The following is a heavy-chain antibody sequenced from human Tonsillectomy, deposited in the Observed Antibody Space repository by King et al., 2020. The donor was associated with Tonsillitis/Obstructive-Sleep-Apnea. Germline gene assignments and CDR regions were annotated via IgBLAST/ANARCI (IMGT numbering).Heavy chain of an antibody. Sequence: VQLVESGGGLVQPGGSLRLSCAASGFTFSSHTMSWVRQAPGKGLQWVSGINSGATTYYTDSGKGRFTISRDNSKNTLYLPMNSLRAEDTAVYYCAKWNGYGDSWGQGTLVTVSS. CDR1: GFTFSSHT. J-gene: IGHJ4*02. CDR2: INSGATT. CDR3: AKWNGYGDS. V-gene: IGHV3-23*04. D-gene: IGHD1-1*01.